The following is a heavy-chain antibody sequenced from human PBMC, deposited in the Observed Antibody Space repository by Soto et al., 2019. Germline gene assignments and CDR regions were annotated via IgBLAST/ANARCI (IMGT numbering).Heavy chain of an antibody. CDR3: ARERQVYSGSYYRAFDI. CDR1: GFTFSSYA. CDR2: ISYDGSNK. D-gene: IGHD1-26*01. J-gene: IGHJ3*02. V-gene: IGHV3-30-3*01. Sequence: ESGGGVVQPGRSLRLSCAASGFTFSSYAMHWVRQAPGKGLEWVAVISYDGSNKYYADSVKGRFTISRDNSKNTLYLQMNSLRAEDTAVYYCARERQVYSGSYYRAFDIWGQGTMVTVSS.